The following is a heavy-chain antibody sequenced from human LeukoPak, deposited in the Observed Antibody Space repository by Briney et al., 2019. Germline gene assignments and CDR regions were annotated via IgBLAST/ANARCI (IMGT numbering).Heavy chain of an antibody. CDR1: GGTFSSYA. V-gene: IGHV1-69*05. J-gene: IGHJ6*03. D-gene: IGHD2-2*01. CDR3: ARGRYCSSTSCLVYYYSMDV. CDR2: IIPIFGTA. Sequence: SVKVSCKASGGTFSSYAISWVRQAPGQGLEWMGRIIPIFGTANYAQKFQGRVTITTDESTSTAYMELSSLRSEDTAVYYCARGRYCSSTSCLVYYYSMDVWGKGTTVTVSS.